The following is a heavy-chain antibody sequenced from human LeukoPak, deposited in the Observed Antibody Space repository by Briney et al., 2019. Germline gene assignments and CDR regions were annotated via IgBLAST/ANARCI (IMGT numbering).Heavy chain of an antibody. Sequence: PSETLSLTCTVSGGSISSSSYYWGWIRQPPGKGLEWIGSIYYSGSTYYNPSLKSRGTISVDTSKNQFSLKLSSVTAADTAVYYCARQSSDYYGSGSYYLYYYYYMDVWGKGTTVTISS. CDR1: GGSISSSSYY. CDR2: IYYSGST. D-gene: IGHD3-10*01. CDR3: ARQSSDYYGSGSYYLYYYYYMDV. V-gene: IGHV4-39*01. J-gene: IGHJ6*03.